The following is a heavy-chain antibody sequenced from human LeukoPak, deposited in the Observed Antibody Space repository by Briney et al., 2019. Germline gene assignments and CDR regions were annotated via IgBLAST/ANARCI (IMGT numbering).Heavy chain of an antibody. CDR3: ARSGGGGISY. CDR1: GFTFSNYW. V-gene: IGHV3-74*01. D-gene: IGHD4-23*01. Sequence: PGGSLRLSCAASGFTFSNYWMHWVRQAPGKGLVSVSRINSDGSSTYYADSVKGRFTISRDNSKNTLYLQMNSLRADDTAVYYCARSGGGGISYWGQGTLVTVSS. J-gene: IGHJ4*02. CDR2: INSDGSST.